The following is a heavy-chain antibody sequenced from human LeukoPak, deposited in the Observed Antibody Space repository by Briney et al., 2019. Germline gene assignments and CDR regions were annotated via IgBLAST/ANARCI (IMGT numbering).Heavy chain of an antibody. CDR3: ARGRSNPRLGFGY. V-gene: IGHV4-34*01. CDR1: GGSFSGYY. D-gene: IGHD4-11*01. J-gene: IGHJ4*02. Sequence: SETLSLTCSVYGGSFSGYYWSWIRQPAGKGLEWIGEINHSGSTNYNPSLKSRVTISVDTSKNQFSLKLSSVTAADTAVYYCARGRSNPRLGFGYWGQGTLVTVSS. CDR2: INHSGST.